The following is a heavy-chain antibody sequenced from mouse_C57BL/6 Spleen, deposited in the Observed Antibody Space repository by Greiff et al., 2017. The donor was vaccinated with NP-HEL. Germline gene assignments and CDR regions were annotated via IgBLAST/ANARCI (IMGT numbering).Heavy chain of an antibody. V-gene: IGHV5-16*01. CDR3: ARDRRDYSNFFFDY. Sequence: EVQLVESEGGLVQPGSSMKLSCTASGFTFSDYYMAWVRQVPEKGLEWVANINYDGSSTYYLASLQSRFIISRDNAKNILYLQMSSLKSEDTATYYCARDRRDYSNFFFDYWGQGTTLTVSS. D-gene: IGHD2-5*01. CDR2: INYDGSST. J-gene: IGHJ2*01. CDR1: GFTFSDYY.